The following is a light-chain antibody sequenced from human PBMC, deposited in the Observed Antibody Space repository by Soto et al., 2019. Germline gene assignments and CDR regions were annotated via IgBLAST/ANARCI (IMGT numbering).Light chain of an antibody. Sequence: QSALTQPPSASGSPGQSVTISCTGTSSDVGGYNYVSWYQQRPGKAPKLMIYEVSKRPAGVPDRFSGSKSGNTASLTVSGLQAEDEADYYCTSDVGGNPVVFGGGTKLTVL. V-gene: IGLV2-8*01. CDR1: SSDVGGYNY. CDR2: EVS. J-gene: IGLJ2*01. CDR3: TSDVGGNPVV.